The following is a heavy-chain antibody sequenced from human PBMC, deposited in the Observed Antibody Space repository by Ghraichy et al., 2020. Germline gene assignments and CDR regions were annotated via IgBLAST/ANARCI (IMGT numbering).Heavy chain of an antibody. CDR2: INPSYGDT. CDR1: GYTFSGHY. CDR3: ARADTNLLSVYANLDF. J-gene: IGHJ4*02. V-gene: IGHV1-2*06. Sequence: ASVKVSCKTSGYTFSGHYLNWVRQAPGGRLEWVGRINPSYGDTDFAQKFRGRISLTRDSSINTAYMELRRLTSDDTAVYYCARADTNLLSVYANLDFWGQGTLVTVSS. D-gene: IGHD2/OR15-2a*01.